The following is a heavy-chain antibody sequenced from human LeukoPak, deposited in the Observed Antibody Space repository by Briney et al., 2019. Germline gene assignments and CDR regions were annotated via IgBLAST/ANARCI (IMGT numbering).Heavy chain of an antibody. J-gene: IGHJ4*02. CDR1: GFTFSSYA. D-gene: IGHD3-9*01. Sequence: GRSLRLSCAASGFTFSSYAMHWVRQAPGKGLEWVAVISYDGSNKYYADSVKGRFTISRDNSKNTLYLQMNSLRAEDTAVYYCARRSPVYYDILTGPIDYWGQGTLVTVSS. CDR3: ARRSPVYYDILTGPIDY. V-gene: IGHV3-30-3*01. CDR2: ISYDGSNK.